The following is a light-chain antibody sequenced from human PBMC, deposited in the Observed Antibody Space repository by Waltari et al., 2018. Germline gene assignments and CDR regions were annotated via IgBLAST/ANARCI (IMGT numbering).Light chain of an antibody. V-gene: IGKV3D-15*01. Sequence: EIVMTQSPATLSVSPGQRATLSCRASQSVSSNLAWYQQKGGQAPRLLIDGASTRAPGIPARFTGSGSGTEFTLTITSLQSEDFAIYYCQQYNNWPQTFGQGTRVEFK. CDR2: GAS. CDR3: QQYNNWPQT. CDR1: QSVSSN. J-gene: IGKJ1*01.